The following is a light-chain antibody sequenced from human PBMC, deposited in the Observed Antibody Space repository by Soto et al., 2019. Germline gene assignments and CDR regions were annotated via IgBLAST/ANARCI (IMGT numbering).Light chain of an antibody. V-gene: IGLV2-23*03. Sequence: QSALTQPASVSGSPGQSITISCTGTSSDVGSYNLVSWYQQHPGKAPKLMIYEGSKRPSGVSNRFSGSKSGNTASLTISGLQAEDEADYYCCSYTGSSTFYVVFGGETKLTVL. CDR2: EGS. J-gene: IGLJ2*01. CDR3: CSYTGSSTFYVV. CDR1: SSDVGSYNL.